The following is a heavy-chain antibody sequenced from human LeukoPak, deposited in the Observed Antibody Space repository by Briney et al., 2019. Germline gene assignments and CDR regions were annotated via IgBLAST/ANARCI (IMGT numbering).Heavy chain of an antibody. J-gene: IGHJ4*02. CDR1: GVIVRSNY. V-gene: IGHV3-66*01. D-gene: IGHD3-10*01. Sequence: GSLRLSCVGSGVIVRSNYMTWVRQAPGKGLEWVSILYHGGSTYYADSVKGRFSISRDTSKNTLYLQMNSPRVEDTAVYYCATRRFGELTYWGQGTLVTVSS. CDR2: LYHGGST. CDR3: ATRRFGELTY.